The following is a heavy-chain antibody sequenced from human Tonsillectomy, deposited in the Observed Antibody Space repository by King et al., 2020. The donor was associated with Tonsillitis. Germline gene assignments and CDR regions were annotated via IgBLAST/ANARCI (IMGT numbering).Heavy chain of an antibody. V-gene: IGHV4-38-2*01. CDR1: GFSIRTDYY. Sequence: QLQESGPGLVKPSETLSLSCAVPGFSIRTDYYWGWIRQPPGKGLEWIGSIYQSGTSYYNPSLKSRVTISIDTSTNQFSLRLSSVTAADTAVYYCARVSHSSGRYRGAFDVWGQGTMVTVSS. CDR3: ARVSHSSGRYRGAFDV. D-gene: IGHD6-19*01. CDR2: IYQSGTS. J-gene: IGHJ3*01.